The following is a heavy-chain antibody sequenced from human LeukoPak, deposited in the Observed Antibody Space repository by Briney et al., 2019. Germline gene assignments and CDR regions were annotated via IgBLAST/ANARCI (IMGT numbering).Heavy chain of an antibody. D-gene: IGHD2-21*02. CDR3: ARNLPQYCGGDCSPFPDY. J-gene: IGHJ4*02. CDR1: GYTFTSYG. V-gene: IGHV1-18*01. CDR2: ISAYNGNT. Sequence: ASVKVSCKASGYTFTSYGISWVRQAPGQGLECMGWISAYNGNTNYAQKLQGRVTMTTDTSTSTAYMELRSLRSDDTAVYYCARNLPQYCGGDCSPFPDYWGQGTLVTVSS.